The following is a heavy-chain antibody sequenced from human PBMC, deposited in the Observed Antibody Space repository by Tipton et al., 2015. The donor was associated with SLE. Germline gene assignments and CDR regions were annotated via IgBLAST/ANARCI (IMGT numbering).Heavy chain of an antibody. J-gene: IGHJ6*03. V-gene: IGHV4-34*01. D-gene: IGHD2-8*01. CDR2: INHRGSI. CDR3: ARARSMGDCTNGVCYFGYYYYYMDV. Sequence: TLSLTCAVYGGSFSGYYWSWIRQAPGKGLEWIGEINHRGSINYNPSLKSRVTMSVDTSKNQFSLKLSSVTAADTAVYYCARARSMGDCTNGVCYFGYYYYYMDVWGKGTTVTVSS. CDR1: GGSFSGYY.